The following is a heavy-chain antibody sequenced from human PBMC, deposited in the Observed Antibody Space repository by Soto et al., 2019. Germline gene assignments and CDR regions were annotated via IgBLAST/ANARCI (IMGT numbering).Heavy chain of an antibody. CDR3: ASSGVVAGEDWFDP. D-gene: IGHD6-19*01. CDR1: GFSLSTRGVG. V-gene: IGHV2-5*02. Sequence: QITLKESGPTLVKPTQTLTLACTFSGFSLSTRGVGVGWIRQPPGKALEWLALIYWDDDKRYSPSLKSRLTTPQDTPKDQVVLTMTHMDPVDTATYYCASSGVVAGEDWFDPWGQGTLVTVSS. CDR2: IYWDDDK. J-gene: IGHJ5*02.